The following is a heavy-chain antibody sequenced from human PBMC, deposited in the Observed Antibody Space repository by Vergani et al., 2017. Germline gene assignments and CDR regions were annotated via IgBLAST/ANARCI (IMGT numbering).Heavy chain of an antibody. CDR1: GGTFSTYA. J-gene: IGHJ4*02. D-gene: IGHD2-15*01. CDR3: ARDRRYCSGGSCYLDY. V-gene: IGHV1-69*13. CDR2: LIPIFGTT. Sequence: QVQLVQSWAEVKKPGSSVKVSCKASGGTFSTYAISWVRQAPGQGLEWMGRLIPIFGTTNYAQNFQGRVTITADESTRTAYMELSSLRSEDTAVYYRARDRRYCSGGSCYLDYWGQGTLITVSS.